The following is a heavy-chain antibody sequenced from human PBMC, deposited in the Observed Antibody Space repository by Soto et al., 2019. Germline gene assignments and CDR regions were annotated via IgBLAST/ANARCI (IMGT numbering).Heavy chain of an antibody. J-gene: IGHJ4*02. Sequence: GGSLRLSCAASGFTFSSYSMNWVRQAPGKGLEWVSSISSSSSYIYYADSVKGRFTISRDNAKNSLYLQMNSLRAEDTAVYYCASAWTGYYIPFDYWGQGTLVTVSS. CDR2: ISSSSSYI. V-gene: IGHV3-21*01. CDR3: ASAWTGYYIPFDY. CDR1: GFTFSSYS. D-gene: IGHD3-9*01.